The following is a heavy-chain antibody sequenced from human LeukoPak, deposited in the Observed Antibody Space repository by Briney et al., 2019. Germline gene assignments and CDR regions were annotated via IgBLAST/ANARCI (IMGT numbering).Heavy chain of an antibody. Sequence: GGSLRLSCAASGFTFSTYAMSWVRQAPGKGLEWVTSISGGGGSTNYAGSVMGRFTISRDNSKSTLYLQMNSLRAEDTAVYYCARSTIVAAGTGPFDIWGQGTMVTVSS. J-gene: IGHJ3*02. V-gene: IGHV3-23*01. D-gene: IGHD6-13*01. CDR3: ARSTIVAAGTGPFDI. CDR1: GFTFSTYA. CDR2: ISGGGGST.